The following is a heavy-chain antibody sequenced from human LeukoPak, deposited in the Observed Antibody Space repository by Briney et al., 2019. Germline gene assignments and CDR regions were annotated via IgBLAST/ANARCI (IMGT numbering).Heavy chain of an antibody. Sequence: GGSLRLSCAASGFTFSDYYMSWIRQAPGKGLEWVSYISSSGSTIYYADSVKGRFTISRDNAKNSLYLQMNSLRAEDTAVYCCARDRDIVLMVYAPSGGFDPWGQGTLVTVSS. CDR3: ARDRDIVLMVYAPSGGFDP. CDR2: ISSSGSTI. V-gene: IGHV3-11*04. D-gene: IGHD2-8*01. CDR1: GFTFSDYY. J-gene: IGHJ5*02.